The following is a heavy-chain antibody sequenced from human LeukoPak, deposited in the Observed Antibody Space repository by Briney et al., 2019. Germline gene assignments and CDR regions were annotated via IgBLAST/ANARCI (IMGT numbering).Heavy chain of an antibody. V-gene: IGHV3-66*01. J-gene: IGHJ6*02. Sequence: GGSLRLSCAASGFTVSSNYMSWVRQAPGKGLEWVSVIYSGGSTYYADSVKGRFTISRDNSKNTLYLQMNSLRAEDTAVYYCARDSSGGRTYYYYGVDVWGQGTTVTVSS. CDR3: ARDSSGGRTYYYYGVDV. CDR2: IYSGGST. D-gene: IGHD6-19*01. CDR1: GFTVSSNY.